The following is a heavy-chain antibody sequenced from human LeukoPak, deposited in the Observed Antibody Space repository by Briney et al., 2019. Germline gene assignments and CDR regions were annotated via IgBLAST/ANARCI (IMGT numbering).Heavy chain of an antibody. J-gene: IGHJ4*02. D-gene: IGHD5-18*01. Sequence: ASVKVSCKASGYTLTGYYMHWVRQAPGQGLEWMGWINPKSGDTNYAQKYQGRVTMTRDTSISTVYMELGRLKSDDTAMYYCARFGWLEPIDYWGQGTLVTVSS. CDR1: GYTLTGYY. V-gene: IGHV1-2*02. CDR3: ARFGWLEPIDY. CDR2: INPKSGDT.